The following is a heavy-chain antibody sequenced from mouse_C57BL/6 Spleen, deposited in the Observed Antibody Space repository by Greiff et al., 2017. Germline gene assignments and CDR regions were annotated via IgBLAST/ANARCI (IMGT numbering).Heavy chain of an antibody. D-gene: IGHD1-1*01. J-gene: IGHJ4*01. V-gene: IGHV5-17*01. Sequence: EVNVVESGGGLVKPGGSLKLSCAASGFTFSDYGMHWVRQAPGKGLEWVAYISSGSSTIYYADTVKGRFTISRDNAKNTLFLHMTSLRSEDTAMYYCARILLRWDDMDYWGQGTSVTVSS. CDR1: GFTFSDYG. CDR2: ISSGSSTI. CDR3: ARILLRWDDMDY.